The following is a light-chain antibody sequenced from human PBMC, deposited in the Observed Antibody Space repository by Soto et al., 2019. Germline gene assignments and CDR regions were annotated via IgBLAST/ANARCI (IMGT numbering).Light chain of an antibody. CDR1: SSDVGGYNY. CDR3: SSYTSSSTLV. V-gene: IGLV2-14*01. J-gene: IGLJ2*01. CDR2: DVS. Sequence: QAVVTQPASVSGSPGQSITISCTGTSSDVGGYNYVSWYQQHPGKAPKLMIYDVSNRPSGVSNRFSGSKSGNTASLTISGLRAEDEADYYCSSYTSSSTLVFGGGTKVTVL.